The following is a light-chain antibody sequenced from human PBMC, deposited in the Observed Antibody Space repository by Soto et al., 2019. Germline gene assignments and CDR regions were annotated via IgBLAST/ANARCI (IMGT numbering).Light chain of an antibody. CDR3: QQYYSYST. CDR1: QGISSY. J-gene: IGKJ1*01. Sequence: AIRMTQSPSSLSASTGDRVTITCRASQGISSYLAWYQQKPGKAPKLLIYAASTLQSGVPSRFSGSGSGTDFTLTISCLQSEAFATYYCQQYYSYSTFGQGTKVEIK. CDR2: AAS. V-gene: IGKV1-8*01.